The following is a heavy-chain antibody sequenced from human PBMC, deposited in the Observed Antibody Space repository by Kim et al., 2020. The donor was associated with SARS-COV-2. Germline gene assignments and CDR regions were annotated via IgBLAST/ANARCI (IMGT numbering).Heavy chain of an antibody. CDR3: AKDLFSSWDTTDYYGMDV. V-gene: IGHV3-43*02. CDR1: GFTFDDYA. CDR2: ISGDGGST. J-gene: IGHJ6*02. Sequence: GGSLRLSCAASGFTFDDYAMHWVRQAPGKGLEWVSLISGDGGSTYYADSVKGRFTISRDNSKNSLYLQMNSLRTEDTALYYCAKDLFSSWDTTDYYGMDVWGQGTTVTVSS. D-gene: IGHD2-2*01.